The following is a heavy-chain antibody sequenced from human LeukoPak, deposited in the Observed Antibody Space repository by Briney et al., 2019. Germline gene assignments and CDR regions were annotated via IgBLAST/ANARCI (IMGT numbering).Heavy chain of an antibody. CDR3: ATGLGKCTGTNCYGTSYYYGMDV. D-gene: IGHD2-2*01. CDR2: IAVGNGDT. J-gene: IGHJ6*02. V-gene: IGHV1-3*01. CDR1: ESPFTKYA. Sequence: ASVKVSCKGSESPFTKYAVHWVRQAPGQRLEWMGWIAVGNGDTKYSQNFQGRVTITRDMSASTAYMELSRLRSEDTAVYYCATGLGKCTGTNCYGTSYYYGMDVWGQGTTVTVSS.